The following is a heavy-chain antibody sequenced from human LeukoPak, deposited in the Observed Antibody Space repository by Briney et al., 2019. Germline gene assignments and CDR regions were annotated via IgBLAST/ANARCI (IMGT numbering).Heavy chain of an antibody. CDR2: TKQDETEK. J-gene: IGHJ4*02. V-gene: IGHV3-7*04. D-gene: IGHD3-9*01. CDR3: ARTMYYDILTGYCDY. Sequence: PGGSLRLSCAASGFTFTNYWMSWVRQAPGKGLEWVANTKQDETEKHYADSVKGRFTISRDNAKNSLYLQMNSLRDEDTAVYYCARTMYYDILTGYCDYWGQGTLVTVSS. CDR1: GFTFTNYW.